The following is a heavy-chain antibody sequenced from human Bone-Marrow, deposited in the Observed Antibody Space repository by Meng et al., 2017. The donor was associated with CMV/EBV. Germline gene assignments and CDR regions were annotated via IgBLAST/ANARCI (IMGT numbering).Heavy chain of an antibody. CDR3: TRQAHYSLDWDC. CDR2: IFAAGNT. J-gene: IGHJ4*02. CDR1: GFTVSSDY. Sequence: GGSLRLSCAGSGFTVSSDYMSWVRQTPGKGLEWVSIIFAAGNTYYADSVKGRFTISRDSSKNTPYLQMNSLRAEDTAVYYCTRQAHYSLDWDCWGQGTLVTVSS. D-gene: IGHD3/OR15-3a*01. V-gene: IGHV3-66*02.